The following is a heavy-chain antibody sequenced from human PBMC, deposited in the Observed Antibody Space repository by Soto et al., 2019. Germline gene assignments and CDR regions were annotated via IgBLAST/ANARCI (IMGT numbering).Heavy chain of an antibody. CDR2: FDPEDGET. CDR1: GHTLTELS. V-gene: IGHV1-24*01. Sequence: GASVKVSCKVSGHTLTELSMHWVRQAPGKGLEWMGGFDPEDGETIYAQKFQGRVTMTEDTSTDTAYMELSSLRSEDTAVFYCATESWIQLWLGGMDVWGQGTTVTVSS. D-gene: IGHD5-18*01. J-gene: IGHJ6*02. CDR3: ATESWIQLWLGGMDV.